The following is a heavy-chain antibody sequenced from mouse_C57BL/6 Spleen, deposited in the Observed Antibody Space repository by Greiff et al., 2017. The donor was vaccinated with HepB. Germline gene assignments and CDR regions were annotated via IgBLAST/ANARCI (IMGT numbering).Heavy chain of an antibody. J-gene: IGHJ4*01. CDR1: GFTFSDYG. CDR2: ISSGSSTI. CDR3: ARRTTTGAMDY. Sequence: EVKLMESGGGLVKPGGSLKLSCAASGFTFSDYGMHWVRQAPEKGLEWVAYISSGSSTIYYADTVKGRFTISRDNAKNTLFLQITSLRSEDTAMYYCARRTTTGAMDYWGQGTSVTVSS. V-gene: IGHV5-17*01. D-gene: IGHD5-5*01.